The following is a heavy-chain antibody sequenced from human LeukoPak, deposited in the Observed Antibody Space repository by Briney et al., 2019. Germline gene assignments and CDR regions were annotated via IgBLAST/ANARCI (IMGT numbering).Heavy chain of an antibody. V-gene: IGHV1-69*13. CDR2: IIPIFGTA. CDR3: ARLEITTVTTSDY. Sequence: AVKVSCKASGGTFSSYAISWVRQAPGQGLEWMGGIIPIFGTANYAQKFQGRVTITADESTSTAYMELSSLRSEDTAVYYCARLEITTVTTSDYWGQGTLVTVSS. J-gene: IGHJ4*02. D-gene: IGHD4-17*01. CDR1: GGTFSSYA.